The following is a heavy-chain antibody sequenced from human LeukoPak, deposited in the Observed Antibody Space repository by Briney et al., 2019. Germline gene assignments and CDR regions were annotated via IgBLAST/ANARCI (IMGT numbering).Heavy chain of an antibody. V-gene: IGHV1-69*06. D-gene: IGHD3-22*01. CDR1: GYTFSSYA. J-gene: IGHJ4*02. CDR3: ARGYYDSSGYYWIDY. CDR2: IIPIFGTA. Sequence: SVKVSCKASGYTFSSYAISWVRQAPGQGLEWMGGIIPIFGTANYAQKFQGRVTTTADKSTSTAYMELSSVRSEDTAVYYCARGYYDSSGYYWIDYWGRGTLATVSS.